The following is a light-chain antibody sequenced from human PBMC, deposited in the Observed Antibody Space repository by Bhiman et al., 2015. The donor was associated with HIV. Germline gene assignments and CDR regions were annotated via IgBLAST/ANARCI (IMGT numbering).Light chain of an antibody. V-gene: IGLV3-1*01. CDR3: QAWDTNSVV. J-gene: IGLJ2*01. CDR2: QDN. CDR1: KLGKY. Sequence: SFDLTQPPSVSVSPGQTGSITCSGDKLGKYASWYQQKPGQSPVLVMYQDNKRPSGVPERFFGSNSGNTATLTISGTQSMDEADYYCQAWDTNSVVFGGGTKLTVL.